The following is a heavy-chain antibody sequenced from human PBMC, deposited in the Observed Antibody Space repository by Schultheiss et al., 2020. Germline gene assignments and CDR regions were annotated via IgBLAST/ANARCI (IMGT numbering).Heavy chain of an antibody. V-gene: IGHV1-8*01. Sequence: AAVKVSCKASEYTFTSYDINWVRQATGQGLEWMGWMNPNSGNTGYAQKFQGRVTMSRNISISTAYMELSSLRSEDTAVYYCARAGVVVAATGPFPYFYYYGMDVWGQGTTVTVSS. CDR1: EYTFTSYD. D-gene: IGHD2-15*01. J-gene: IGHJ6*02. CDR3: ARAGVVVAATGPFPYFYYYGMDV. CDR2: MNPNSGNT.